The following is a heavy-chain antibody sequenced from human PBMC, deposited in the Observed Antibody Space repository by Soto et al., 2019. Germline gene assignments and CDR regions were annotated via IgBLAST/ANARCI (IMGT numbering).Heavy chain of an antibody. CDR3: SHRVLRTVFGLVTTTAIYFDF. CDR2: IYWDDDK. Sequence: QITLNESGPTLVKPTQPLTLTCNFSGFSLTTSGVAVGWIRQSPGKAPAWLALIYWDDDKRYSPSLKSRLTIPKDTSKNQVVLPMANLDPADTATYYCSHRVLRTVFGLVTTTAIYFDFWGQGTPVAVSS. J-gene: IGHJ4*02. V-gene: IGHV2-5*02. CDR1: GFSLTTSGVA. D-gene: IGHD3-3*01.